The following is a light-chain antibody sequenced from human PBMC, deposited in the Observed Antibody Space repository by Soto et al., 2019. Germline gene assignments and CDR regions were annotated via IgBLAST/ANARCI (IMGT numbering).Light chain of an antibody. CDR2: DNN. J-gene: IGLJ1*01. CDR1: SSNIGNNY. Sequence: QSVLTQPPSVSAAPGQKVTISCSGSSSNIGNNYVSWYQQLPGTAPKLVIYDNNKRPSGIPDRFSGSKSGTSATLGITGLQTGEEADYYCGTWDSSLSVYVFGTGTKVTVL. V-gene: IGLV1-51*01. CDR3: GTWDSSLSVYV.